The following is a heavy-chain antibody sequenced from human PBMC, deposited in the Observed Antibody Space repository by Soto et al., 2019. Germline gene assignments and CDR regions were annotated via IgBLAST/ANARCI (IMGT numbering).Heavy chain of an antibody. D-gene: IGHD3-10*01. CDR1: GDSVTSGDHH. CDR2: FQYGGRS. V-gene: IGHV4-61*03. Sequence: QVQLQESGPGLVKPSETLSLTCTVSGDSVTSGDHHWSWIRQPPGKGLEWGGQFQYGGRSNYNPALDSRLTISFDPSKNHFSLKLTSVTAVDTVVYYCASFYAGFAGRGQWGQGTLVTVSS. J-gene: IGHJ4*02. CDR3: ASFYAGFAGRGQ.